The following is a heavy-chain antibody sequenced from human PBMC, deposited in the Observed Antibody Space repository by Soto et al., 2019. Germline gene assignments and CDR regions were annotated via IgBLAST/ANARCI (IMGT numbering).Heavy chain of an antibody. CDR1: GGSISSGGYS. J-gene: IGHJ4*02. CDR3: AAGVGLPRYY. V-gene: IGHV4-30-2*01. D-gene: IGHD5-12*01. Sequence: QLQLQESGSGLVKPSQTLSLTCAVSGGSISSGGYSWSWIRQPPGKGLEWIGYIYPSGSTYYNPSLKSRGTVSVDTSKTQFSLKLSTVTAPATAVCYCAAGVGLPRYYWGQGTLVTVSS. CDR2: IYPSGST.